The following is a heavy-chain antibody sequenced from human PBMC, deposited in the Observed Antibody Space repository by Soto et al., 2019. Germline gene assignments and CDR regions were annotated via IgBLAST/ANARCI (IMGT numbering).Heavy chain of an antibody. CDR2: IYPGDSDT. CDR3: ARQTIFGVVIIRYAFDI. V-gene: IGHV5-51*01. D-gene: IGHD3-3*01. Sequence: VESVKISCKGSGYSFTSDWIGWVRQMPWKGLEWMGIIYPGDSDTRYSPSSQGQVTISADKSISTAYLQWSSLKASDTAMYYCARQTIFGVVIIRYAFDIWGQGTMVTVSS. J-gene: IGHJ3*02. CDR1: GYSFTSDW.